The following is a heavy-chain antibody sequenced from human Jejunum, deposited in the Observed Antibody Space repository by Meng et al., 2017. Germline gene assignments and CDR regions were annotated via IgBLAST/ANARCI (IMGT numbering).Heavy chain of an antibody. CDR2: INDSGST. J-gene: IGHJ4*02. CDR1: GGSFSGHY. CDR3: VDSKWSANY. V-gene: IGHV4-34*01. D-gene: IGHD3-3*01. Sequence: HVQLPTWGAGLLKPSDTLSLTCAVYGGSFSGHYWTWIRQPPGKGLEWIGEINDSGSTHYNPSLGSRVTISVDTSKSQFSLKLISVTAADTGVYYCVDSKWSANYWGQGTLVTVSS.